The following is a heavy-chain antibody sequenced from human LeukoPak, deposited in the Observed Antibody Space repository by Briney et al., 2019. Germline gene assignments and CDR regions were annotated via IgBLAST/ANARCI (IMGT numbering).Heavy chain of an antibody. CDR1: GFTLSSYS. Sequence: PGGSLRLSCVASGFTLSSYSMNWVRQAPGKGLEWVAFISSGSSYKYYADSVNGRFTISRDNAKNSLSLQMDSLRAEDTAVYYCARDARQMTSMTNFDYWGKGTLVTVSS. V-gene: IGHV3-21*06. J-gene: IGHJ4*02. CDR2: ISSGSSYK. CDR3: ARDARQMTSMTNFDY. D-gene: IGHD4-11*01.